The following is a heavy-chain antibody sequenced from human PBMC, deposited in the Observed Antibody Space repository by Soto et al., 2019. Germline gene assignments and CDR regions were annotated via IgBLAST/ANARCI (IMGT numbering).Heavy chain of an antibody. V-gene: IGHV4-30-2*01. J-gene: IGHJ6*02. CDR2: VYHTGNA. CDR3: ASRPFYYYGLDV. CDR1: GGSITTAGYS. Sequence: SETLSLTCTVSGGSITTAGYSWSWIRQPPGKALEWIAYVYHTGNAYPTPSLNSPVTISLDRSKNQFSLKMTSVTAADTALYFFASRPFYYYGLDVWGQGTTVTVSS.